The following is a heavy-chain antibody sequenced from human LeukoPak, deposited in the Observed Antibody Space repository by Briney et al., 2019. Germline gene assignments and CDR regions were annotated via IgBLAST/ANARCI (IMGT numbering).Heavy chain of an antibody. CDR1: GGSFSGYY. CDR3: ARSRRGLVVITPFDY. V-gene: IGHV4-34*01. J-gene: IGHJ4*02. CDR2: INHSGST. Sequence: SETLSLTCAVYGGSFSGYYWSWIRQPPGKGLEWIGEINHSGSTNYNPSLKSRVTISVDTSKNQFSLKLGSVTAADTAVYYCARSRRGLVVITPFDYWGQGTLVTVSS. D-gene: IGHD3-22*01.